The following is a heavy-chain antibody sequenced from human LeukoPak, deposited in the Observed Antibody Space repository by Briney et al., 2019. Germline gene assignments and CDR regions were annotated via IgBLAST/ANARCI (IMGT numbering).Heavy chain of an antibody. CDR2: IIPIFGTA. Sequence: ASVKVSCKASGGTFSSYAISWVRQAPGQGLGWMGGIIPIFGTANYAQKFQGRVTITADKSTSTAYMELSSLRSEDTAVYYCARVYHQGFDPWGQGTLVTVSS. D-gene: IGHD2-2*01. CDR3: ARVYHQGFDP. J-gene: IGHJ5*02. CDR1: GGTFSSYA. V-gene: IGHV1-69*06.